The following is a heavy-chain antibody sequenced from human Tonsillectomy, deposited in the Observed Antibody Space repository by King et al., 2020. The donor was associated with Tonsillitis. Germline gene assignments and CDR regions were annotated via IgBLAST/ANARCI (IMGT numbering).Heavy chain of an antibody. CDR1: GGSFSGYY. V-gene: IGHV4-34*01. CDR3: ATSNDDDSTPYAFDI. Sequence: VQLQQWGAGLLEPSETLSLTCAVYGGSFSGYYWSWIRQPPGKGLEWIGEINHSGSTNCNPSLKTRVTISVDTSKNQFSLKLNSVTAADTAVYYCATSNDDDSTPYAFDIWGQGTMVTVSS. D-gene: IGHD2/OR15-2a*01. CDR2: INHSGST. J-gene: IGHJ3*02.